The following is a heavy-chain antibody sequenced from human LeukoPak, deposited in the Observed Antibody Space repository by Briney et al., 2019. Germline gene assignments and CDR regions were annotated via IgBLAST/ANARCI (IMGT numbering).Heavy chain of an antibody. Sequence: PSQTLSLTCTVSGGSISSGSYYWRWIRQPAGKGLEWIGRIYTSGSTNYNPSLKSRVTISVDPSKNQFSLKLSSVTAADTAVYYRARWAYYGSGSYYNPSDYWGQGTLVTVSS. CDR2: IYTSGST. CDR1: GGSISSGSYY. CDR3: ARWAYYGSGSYYNPSDY. V-gene: IGHV4-61*02. J-gene: IGHJ4*02. D-gene: IGHD3-10*01.